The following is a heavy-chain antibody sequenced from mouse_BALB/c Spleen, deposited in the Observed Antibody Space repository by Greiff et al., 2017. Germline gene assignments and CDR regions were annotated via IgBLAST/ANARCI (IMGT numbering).Heavy chain of an antibody. D-gene: IGHD1-2*01. CDR1: GYTFTSYV. J-gene: IGHJ1*01. CDR2: INPYNDGT. CDR3: ARGGHYRVFDV. Sequence: EVQLQQSGPELVKPGASVKIPCKASGYTFTSYVMHWVKQKPGQGLEWIGYINPYNDGTKYNEKFKGKATLTSDKSSSTAYMELSSLTSEDSAVYYCARGGHYRVFDVWGAGTTVTVSS. V-gene: IGHV1-14*01.